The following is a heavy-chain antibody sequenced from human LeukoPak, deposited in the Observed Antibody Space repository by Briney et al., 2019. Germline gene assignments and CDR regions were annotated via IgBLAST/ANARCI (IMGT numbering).Heavy chain of an antibody. J-gene: IGHJ5*02. CDR1: GGSIRSNSYW. D-gene: IGHD4-17*01. Sequence: SETLSLTCIVSGGSIRSNSYWWGWIRQPPGKGLEWIGSIYYGGSTYYSPPLKSRVSISVDTSKNQFSLKLSSVTAADTAVYYCARLHDYGDYYADHWGQGTLVTVSS. V-gene: IGHV4-39*01. CDR2: IYYGGST. CDR3: ARLHDYGDYYADH.